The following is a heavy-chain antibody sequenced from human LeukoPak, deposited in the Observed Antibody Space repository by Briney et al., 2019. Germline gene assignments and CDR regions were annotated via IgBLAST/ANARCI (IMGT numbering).Heavy chain of an antibody. D-gene: IGHD5-24*01. CDR1: GFTFSDYY. CDR2: ISRSGSTI. V-gene: IGHV3-11*04. J-gene: IGHJ4*02. CDR3: ARDGYNSHFDY. Sequence: GGSLRLSCAASGFTFSDYYMSWIRQAPGKGLEWVSYISRSGSTIYYADSVKGLFTISRDNAKNSLYLQMNSLRAEDTAVYYCARDGYNSHFDYWGQGTLVTVSS.